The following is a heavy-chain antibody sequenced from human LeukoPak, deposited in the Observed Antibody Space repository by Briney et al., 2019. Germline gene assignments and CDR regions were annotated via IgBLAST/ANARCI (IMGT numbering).Heavy chain of an antibody. Sequence: PSETLSLTCTVSGGSISSYYWSWIRQPAGKGLEWIGRIYTSGSTNYNPSLKSRVTVSVDTSKNQFSLKLSSVTAADTAVYYCQGRSYYYDSSGPPPDDYWGQGTLVTVSS. CDR3: QGRSYYYDSSGPPPDDY. CDR1: GGSISSYY. CDR2: IYTSGST. D-gene: IGHD3-22*01. V-gene: IGHV4-4*07. J-gene: IGHJ4*02.